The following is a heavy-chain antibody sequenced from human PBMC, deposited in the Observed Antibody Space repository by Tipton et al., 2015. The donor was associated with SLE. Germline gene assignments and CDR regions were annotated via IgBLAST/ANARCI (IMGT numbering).Heavy chain of an antibody. J-gene: IGHJ4*02. V-gene: IGHV4-34*01. CDR1: GGSFSGYY. CDR3: ARDGGEDSSTSLDY. Sequence: TLSLTCAVYGGSFSGYYWSWIRQPPGKGLEWIGEINHSGGTNYNPSLKSRVTISVDTSKNQFSLKLSSVTAADTAVYYCARDGGEDSSTSLDYWGQGTLVTVSS. D-gene: IGHD2-2*01. CDR2: INHSGGT.